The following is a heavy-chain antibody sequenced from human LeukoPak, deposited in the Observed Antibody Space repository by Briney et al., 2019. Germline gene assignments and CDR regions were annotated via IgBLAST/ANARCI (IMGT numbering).Heavy chain of an antibody. CDR1: GGSFSGYY. Sequence: SETLSLTCAVYGGSFSGYYWSWIRQPPGKGLEWIGEINHSGSTNYNPSLKSRVTISVDTSNNQCSLKLSSVTAADTAVYYCARAFYPGYYSYMAVWGKGTTVTVSS. CDR3: ARAFYPGYYSYMAV. J-gene: IGHJ6*03. D-gene: IGHD3-3*02. CDR2: INHSGST. V-gene: IGHV4-34*01.